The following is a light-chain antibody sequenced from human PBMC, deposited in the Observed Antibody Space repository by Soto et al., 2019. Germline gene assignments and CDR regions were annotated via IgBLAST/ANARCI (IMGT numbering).Light chain of an antibody. CDR1: SSDVGGHNY. V-gene: IGLV2-8*01. CDR3: SSYAGSNNVV. CDR2: EVS. J-gene: IGLJ2*01. Sequence: QSALTQPPSASGSPGQSVTISCTGTSSDVGGHNYVSWYQQHPGKAPKLMIHEVSKRPSGVPDRFSGSKSGNTASLTVSGLQAEDEADYYCSSYAGSNNVVFGGGTQLTVL.